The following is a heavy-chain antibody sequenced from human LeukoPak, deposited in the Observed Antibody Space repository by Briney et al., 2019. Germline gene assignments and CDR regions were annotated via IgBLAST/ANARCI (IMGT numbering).Heavy chain of an antibody. CDR3: ARALGYSSGRYYFDY. D-gene: IGHD6-19*01. CDR2: MSSSSSYI. J-gene: IGHJ4*02. CDR1: GFTFSSYG. V-gene: IGHV3-21*01. Sequence: NPGGSLRLSCAASGFTFSSYGMNWVRQAPGKGLEWVSSMSSSSSYIYYADSVKGRFTISRDNAKNSLYLQMNSLRAEDTAVYYCARALGYSSGRYYFDYWGQGTLVTVSS.